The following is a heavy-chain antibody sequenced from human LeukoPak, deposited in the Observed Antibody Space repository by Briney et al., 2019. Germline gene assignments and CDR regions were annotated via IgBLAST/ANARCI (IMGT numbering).Heavy chain of an antibody. CDR1: GYTVTELS. J-gene: IGHJ4*02. V-gene: IGHV1-24*01. CDR2: FHPEDGET. D-gene: IGHD3-3*01. CDR3: ARGRDFWSGYYKPFDY. Sequence: ASVKVSCKVSGYTVTELSMHWVRQSPGKGLEWMGGFHPEDGETIYAQKFQGRVTMTEDTSTDTAYMELSSLRSEDTAVYYCARGRDFWSGYYKPFDYWGQGTLVTVSS.